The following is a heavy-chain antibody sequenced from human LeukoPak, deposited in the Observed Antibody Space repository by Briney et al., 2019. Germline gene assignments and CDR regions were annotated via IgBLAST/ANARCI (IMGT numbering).Heavy chain of an antibody. D-gene: IGHD3-22*01. V-gene: IGHV3-21*01. Sequence: PGGSLRLSCAASGFTFSSYSMNWVRQAPGKGLEWVSSISSSSNYIYYADSVKGRFTISRDNAKNSLYLQMNSLRAEDTAVYYCARGMIVPRGFDYWGQGTLVTVSS. J-gene: IGHJ4*02. CDR1: GFTFSSYS. CDR3: ARGMIVPRGFDY. CDR2: ISSSSNYI.